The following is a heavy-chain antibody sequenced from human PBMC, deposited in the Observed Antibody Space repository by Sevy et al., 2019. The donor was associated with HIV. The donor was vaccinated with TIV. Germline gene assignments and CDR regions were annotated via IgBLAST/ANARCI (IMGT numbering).Heavy chain of an antibody. Sequence: GGSLRLSCEASGFTVSGNYMAWVRLAPRKGLEWVSLIDSGGSTYYADSVKGRFTISRDNAKNTLYLQMNPLRAEDTAVYFCARDRYYDASGYYYYYYGMDVWGQGTTVTVS. D-gene: IGHD3-22*01. V-gene: IGHV3-66*01. CDR3: ARDRYYDASGYYYYYYGMDV. J-gene: IGHJ6*02. CDR1: GFTVSGNY. CDR2: IDSGGST.